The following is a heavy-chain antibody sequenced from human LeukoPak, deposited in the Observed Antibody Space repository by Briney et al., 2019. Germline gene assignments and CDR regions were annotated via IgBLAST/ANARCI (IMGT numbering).Heavy chain of an antibody. CDR1: GYTFSAYD. Sequence: GASVKISCKASGYTFSAYDMHWVRQAPGQGLEWMGRINPNSGGINYSQKFQGRVTMTRDTSISTAYMELNRLTSDDTAVYYCARDPPKITIFGVAGLYWGQGTLVTVSS. J-gene: IGHJ4*02. CDR3: ARDPPKITIFGVAGLY. D-gene: IGHD3-3*01. CDR2: INPNSGGI. V-gene: IGHV1-2*06.